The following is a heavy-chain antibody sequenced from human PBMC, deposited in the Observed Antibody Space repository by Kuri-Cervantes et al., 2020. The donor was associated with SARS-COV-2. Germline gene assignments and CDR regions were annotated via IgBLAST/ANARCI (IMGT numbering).Heavy chain of an antibody. Sequence: GSLRLSCTVSGGSISSYYWSWIRQPAGKGLEWIGRIYTSGSTNYNPSLKSRVTISVDTSKNQFSLKLSSVTAADTAVYYCARERHFDWLQGFDPWGQGTLVTVSS. J-gene: IGHJ5*02. CDR1: GGSISSYY. CDR3: ARERHFDWLQGFDP. CDR2: IYTSGST. D-gene: IGHD3-9*01. V-gene: IGHV4-4*07.